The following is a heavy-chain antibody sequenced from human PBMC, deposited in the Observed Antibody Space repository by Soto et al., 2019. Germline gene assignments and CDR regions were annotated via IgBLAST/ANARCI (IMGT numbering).Heavy chain of an antibody. Sequence: QITLKESGPTLVKPTQTLTLTCTVSGFSLTTNGVGVGWFRQPPGKALEWLALIYRDDDKRYRPSLQSRVTVNRDNTQNQVVLTMTNMDPVDTATYYCAHTVARGAYWETFDYWGQGALVTVSS. CDR2: IYRDDDK. D-gene: IGHD1-26*01. J-gene: IGHJ4*02. CDR1: GFSLTTNGVG. CDR3: AHTVARGAYWETFDY. V-gene: IGHV2-5*02.